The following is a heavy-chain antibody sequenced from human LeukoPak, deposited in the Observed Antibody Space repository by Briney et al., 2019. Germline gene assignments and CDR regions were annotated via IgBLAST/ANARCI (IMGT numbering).Heavy chain of an antibody. CDR1: GFTFSDYY. CDR3: ARDRYPTRSSCWYYYYYGMDV. Sequence: GGSLRLSCAASGFTFSDYYMSWIRQAPGKGLEWVSYISSSGSTIYYADSVKGRFTISRDNANNSLYLQINSLRAEDTAVYYCARDRYPTRSSCWYYYYYGMDVWGQGTTVTVSS. D-gene: IGHD6-13*01. V-gene: IGHV3-11*01. J-gene: IGHJ6*02. CDR2: ISSSGSTI.